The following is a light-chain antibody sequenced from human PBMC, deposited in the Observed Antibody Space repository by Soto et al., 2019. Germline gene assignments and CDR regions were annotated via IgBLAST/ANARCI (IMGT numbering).Light chain of an antibody. V-gene: IGKV3-20*01. Sequence: IVLKQSPDTLSLSPGERATISCRASQSVPNNYLAWYLQKPGQAPKVLIYAAYNRATGIPDRFSGSGSGTDFTLTIRRLEPEDFAVFYCQQYGGGPWTFGQGTKVDIK. CDR2: AAY. J-gene: IGKJ1*01. CDR1: QSVPNNY. CDR3: QQYGGGPWT.